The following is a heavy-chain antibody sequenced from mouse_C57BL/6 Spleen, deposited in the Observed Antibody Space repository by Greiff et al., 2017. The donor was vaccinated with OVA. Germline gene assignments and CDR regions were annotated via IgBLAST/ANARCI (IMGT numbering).Heavy chain of an antibody. J-gene: IGHJ3*01. CDR2: ISGGGGNT. Sequence: EVMLVESGGGLVKPGGSLKLSCAASGFTFSSYTMSWVRQTPEERLEWVATISGGGGNTYYPDSVKGRFTISRDNAKNTLYLQMSSLRSEDTALYYCARQVYYDYGGSYWGQGTLVTVSA. CDR3: ARQVYYDYGGSY. CDR1: GFTFSSYT. V-gene: IGHV5-9*01. D-gene: IGHD2-4*01.